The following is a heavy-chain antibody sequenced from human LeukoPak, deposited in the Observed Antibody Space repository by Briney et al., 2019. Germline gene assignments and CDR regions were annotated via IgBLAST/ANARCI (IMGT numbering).Heavy chain of an antibody. CDR3: ARLYCSGGNCYSDY. Sequence: SETLSLTCTVSGGSISSGDYYWSWIRQPPGKGLEWIGYIYYSGSTYYNPSLKSRLTISVDTSKNQFSLKLSSVTAADTAIYYCARLYCSGGNCYSDYWGQGTLVTVSS. CDR1: GGSISSGDYY. V-gene: IGHV4-30-4*01. CDR2: IYYSGST. J-gene: IGHJ4*02. D-gene: IGHD2-15*01.